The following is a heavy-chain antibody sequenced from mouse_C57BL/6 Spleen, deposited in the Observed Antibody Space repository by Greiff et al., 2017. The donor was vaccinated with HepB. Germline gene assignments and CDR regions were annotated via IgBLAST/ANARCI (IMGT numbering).Heavy chain of an antibody. CDR1: GFTFTDYY. J-gene: IGHJ1*03. CDR3: ARSSTVGGWYFDV. Sequence: EVKLVESGGGLVQPGGSLSLSCAASGFTFTDYYMSWVRQPPGKALEWLGFIRNKANGYTTEYSASVKGRFTISRDNSQSILYLQMNALRAEDSATYYCARSSTVGGWYFDVWGTGTTVTVSS. CDR2: IRNKANGYTT. D-gene: IGHD1-1*01. V-gene: IGHV7-3*01.